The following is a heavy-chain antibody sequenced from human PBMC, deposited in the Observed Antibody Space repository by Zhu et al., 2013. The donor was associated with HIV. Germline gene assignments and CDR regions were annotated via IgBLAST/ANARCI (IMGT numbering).Heavy chain of an antibody. V-gene: IGHV1-69*12. CDR3: AKKKAYTEDGYYFDY. Sequence: QVLLVQSGAEVKKPGSSVRVSCKASGGTFDSYTFTWFRQAPGQGLEWMGGIIPIFGTASYAHKLAGRVTITADESTSTGYMELSSLRSEDTAVYYCAKKKAYTEDGYYFDYVGPGNLVTVSS. D-gene: IGHD3-16*01. CDR2: IIPIFGTA. CDR1: GGTFDSYT. J-gene: IGHJ4*02.